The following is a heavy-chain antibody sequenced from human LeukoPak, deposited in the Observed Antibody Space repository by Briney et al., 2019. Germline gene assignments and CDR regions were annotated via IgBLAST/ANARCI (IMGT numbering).Heavy chain of an antibody. CDR2: IYPGDSDT. V-gene: IGHV5-51*01. CDR3: ASHKYSSFVGYFDY. CDR1: GYSFTSFW. D-gene: IGHD6-6*01. Sequence: GESLKISCKGSGYSFTSFWIGWARQMPGKGLEWMGVIYPGDSDTRYSPSFQGQVTISADKSISTAYLQWRSLKASDTAMYYCASHKYSSFVGYFDYWGQGTLVTVSS. J-gene: IGHJ4*02.